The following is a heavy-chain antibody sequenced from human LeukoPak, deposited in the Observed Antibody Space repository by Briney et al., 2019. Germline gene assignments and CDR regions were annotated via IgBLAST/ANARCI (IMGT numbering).Heavy chain of an antibody. D-gene: IGHD3-10*01. CDR3: ARERRPVIIYYGSGSGAYGMDV. Sequence: SETLSLTCAVYGGSFSGYYWSWIRQPPGKGLEWIGEINHSGSTNYNPSLKSRVTISVDTSKNQFSLKLSSVTAADTAVYYCARERRPVIIYYGSGSGAYGMDVWGQGTTVTVSS. J-gene: IGHJ6*02. CDR1: GGSFSGYY. V-gene: IGHV4-34*01. CDR2: INHSGST.